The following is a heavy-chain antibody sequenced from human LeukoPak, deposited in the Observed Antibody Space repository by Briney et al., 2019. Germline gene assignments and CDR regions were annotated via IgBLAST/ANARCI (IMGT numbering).Heavy chain of an antibody. CDR3: ARMTVSGRDNWFDP. J-gene: IGHJ5*02. D-gene: IGHD6-19*01. CDR2: LNPNNGNT. Sequence: ASVKVSCKASGYTFTTYDINWVRQATGQGLEWMGWLNPNNGNTGYAQKFQGRVTITRNTSINTAYMELSSLRSEDTAVYYCARMTVSGRDNWFDPWGQGTLVTVSS. V-gene: IGHV1-8*03. CDR1: GYTFTTYD.